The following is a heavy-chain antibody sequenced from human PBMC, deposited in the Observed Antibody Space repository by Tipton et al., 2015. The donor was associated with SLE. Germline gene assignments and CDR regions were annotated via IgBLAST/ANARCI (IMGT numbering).Heavy chain of an antibody. Sequence: SLRLSCAASGFTFSSYAMHWVRQAPGKGLEWVAVISYDGSNKYYADSVKGRFTISRDNSKNTLYLQMNSLRAEDTAVYYCARGQGSSWQPSFGYWGQGTLVTVSS. CDR1: GFTFSSYA. V-gene: IGHV3-30*04. CDR3: ARGQGSSWQPSFGY. CDR2: ISYDGSNK. D-gene: IGHD6-13*01. J-gene: IGHJ4*02.